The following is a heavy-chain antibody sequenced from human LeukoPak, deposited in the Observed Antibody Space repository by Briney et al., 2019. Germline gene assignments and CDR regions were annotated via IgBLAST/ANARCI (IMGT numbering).Heavy chain of an antibody. CDR2: ITPIFGTA. Sequence: GASVKVSCKASGGTFSSYAISWVRQAPGQGLEWMGGITPIFGTANYAQKFQGRVTITADESTSTAYMELSSLRSEDTAVYYCARDNSPNGDYGYWGQGTLVTVSS. J-gene: IGHJ4*02. V-gene: IGHV1-69*13. CDR3: ARDNSPNGDYGY. D-gene: IGHD4-17*01. CDR1: GGTFSSYA.